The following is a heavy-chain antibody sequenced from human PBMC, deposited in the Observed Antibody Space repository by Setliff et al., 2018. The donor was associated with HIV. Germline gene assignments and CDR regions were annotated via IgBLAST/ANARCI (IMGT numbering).Heavy chain of an antibody. CDR2: IYYSGRT. Sequence: SETLSLTCIVSHGSITSTSHYWGWVRQLPGRRLEWIGSIYYSGRTYYNPSLKSRVTMSVDTSTNQFSLDLTSVTAADTAVYFCAGEIAPAARLPNVGGPPPPGYYHYMDVWGKGTTVTVSS. V-gene: IGHV4-39*07. CDR3: AGEIAPAARLPNVGGPPPPGYYHYMDV. J-gene: IGHJ6*03. CDR1: HGSITSTSHY. D-gene: IGHD2-8*01.